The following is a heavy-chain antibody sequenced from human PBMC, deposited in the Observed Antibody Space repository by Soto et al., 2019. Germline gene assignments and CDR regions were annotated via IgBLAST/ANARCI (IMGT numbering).Heavy chain of an antibody. CDR3: ATVPPIRDVVVPAAIPDY. J-gene: IGHJ4*02. CDR1: GYTLTELS. CDR2: FDPEDGET. D-gene: IGHD2-2*01. Sequence: QVQLVQSGAEVKKPGASVKVSCKVSGYTLTELSMHWVRQAPGKGREWKGGFDPEDGETIYAQKFQGRVTMTEDTSTDTAYMELSSLRSEDTAVYYCATVPPIRDVVVPAAIPDYWGQGTLVTVSS. V-gene: IGHV1-24*01.